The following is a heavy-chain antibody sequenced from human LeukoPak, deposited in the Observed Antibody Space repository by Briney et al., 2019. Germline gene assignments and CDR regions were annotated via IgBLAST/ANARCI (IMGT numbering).Heavy chain of an antibody. CDR2: IIGSGGTT. CDR3: AKKEGDTYSSLYMDV. J-gene: IGHJ6*03. D-gene: IGHD2-15*01. V-gene: IGHV3-23*01. CDR1: GFSFGSFA. Sequence: GGSLRLSCAASGFSFGSFAMSWVRQAPGKGLEWVSGIIGSGGTTFYADSVKGRFTISRDNSKNTLYLQMNSLRAEDTAIYYCAKKEGDTYSSLYMDVWGKGTTVTVSS.